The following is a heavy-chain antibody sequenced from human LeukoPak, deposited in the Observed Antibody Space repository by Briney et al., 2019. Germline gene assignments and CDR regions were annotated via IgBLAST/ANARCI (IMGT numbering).Heavy chain of an antibody. CDR3: ARARSFHYFDY. CDR1: GYTFTGYY. CDR2: INPSGGST. Sequence: GASVKVSCKASGYTFTGYYMHWVRQAPGQGLEWMGIINPSGGSTSYAQKFQGRVTMTRDTSTSTVYMELSSLRSEDTAVYYCARARSFHYFDYWGQGTLVTVSS. V-gene: IGHV1-46*01. D-gene: IGHD2/OR15-2a*01. J-gene: IGHJ4*02.